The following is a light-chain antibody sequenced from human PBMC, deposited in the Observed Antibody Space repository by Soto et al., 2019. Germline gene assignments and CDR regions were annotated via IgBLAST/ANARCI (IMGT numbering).Light chain of an antibody. Sequence: DIVLTQSPGTLSLSPGERATLSCRASQTVRSNFLAWYQRKPGQTPRLLIYGASSRATGIPDRFSGSGSGTDFTLTISRLDPEDFAVYYCHHFGSLPETFGQGTNVE. CDR2: GAS. V-gene: IGKV3-20*01. CDR3: HHFGSLPET. CDR1: QTVRSNF. J-gene: IGKJ1*01.